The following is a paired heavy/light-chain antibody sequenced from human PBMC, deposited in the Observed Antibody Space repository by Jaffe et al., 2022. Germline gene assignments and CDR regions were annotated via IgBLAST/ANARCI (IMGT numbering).Heavy chain of an antibody. Sequence: QVQLQQWGAGLLKPSETLSLTCAVYGGSFSGYYWSWIRQPPGKGLEWIGEINHSGSTNYNPSLKSRVTISVDTSKNQFSLKLSSVTAADTAVYYCARGSGGYFAPRGIGGYYYYYMDVWGKGTTVTVSS. D-gene: IGHD3-9*01. V-gene: IGHV4-34*01. CDR3: ARGSGGYFAPRGIGGYYYYYMDV. CDR1: GGSFSGYY. CDR2: INHSGST. J-gene: IGHJ6*03.
Light chain of an antibody. J-gene: IGKJ5*01. CDR2: AAS. CDR3: QQLNSYPRIT. CDR1: QGISSY. V-gene: IGKV1-9*01. Sequence: DIQLTQSPSFLSASVGDRVTITCRASQGISSYLAWYQQKPGKAPKLLIYAASTLQSGVPSRFSGSGSGTEFTLTISSLQPEDFATYYCQQLNSYPRITFGQGTRLEIK.